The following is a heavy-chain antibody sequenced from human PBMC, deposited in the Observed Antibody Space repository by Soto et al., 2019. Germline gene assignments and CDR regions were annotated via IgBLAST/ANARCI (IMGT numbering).Heavy chain of an antibody. D-gene: IGHD2-15*01. Sequence: AAVKLCCKASGGTFSNYAINWMRQAPGQGLEWVGGIIPIFAIANYAQKLQGRVTITADAFARTIYMELSSLRSEETAVYYCAISCSPRRHNRLASRAQRTLVLGSS. V-gene: IGHV1-69*13. CDR1: GGTFSNYA. J-gene: IGHJ5*01. CDR3: AISCSPRRHNRLAS. CDR2: IIPIFAIA.